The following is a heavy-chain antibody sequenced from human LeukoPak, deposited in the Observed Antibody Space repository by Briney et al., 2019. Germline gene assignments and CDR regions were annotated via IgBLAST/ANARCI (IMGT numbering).Heavy chain of an antibody. CDR3: ARGVDY. CDR2: ISGSSDAI. CDR1: GFTFSNYN. V-gene: IGHV3-48*04. Sequence: GGSLRLSCAASGFTFSNYNMNWVRQAPGKGLEWVSHISGSSDAIFYADSVKGRFTISRDNAKNSLYLRMNSLRAEDTAVYYCARGVDYWGQGILVTVSS. J-gene: IGHJ4*02.